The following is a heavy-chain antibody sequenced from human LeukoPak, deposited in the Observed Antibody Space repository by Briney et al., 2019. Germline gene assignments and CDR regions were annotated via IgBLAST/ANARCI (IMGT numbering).Heavy chain of an antibody. CDR1: GFTFSSYS. J-gene: IGHJ4*02. Sequence: PGGSLRLSCAASGFTFSSYSMNWVRQAPGKGLEWVSSISSSSSYIYYADSVNGRFTISRDNAKKLLYLQMNSLRAEDTAVYYCARDIRGPYVWGSYRPFDYWGQGTLVTVSS. CDR3: ARDIRGPYVWGSYRPFDY. CDR2: ISSSSSYI. D-gene: IGHD3-16*02. V-gene: IGHV3-21*01.